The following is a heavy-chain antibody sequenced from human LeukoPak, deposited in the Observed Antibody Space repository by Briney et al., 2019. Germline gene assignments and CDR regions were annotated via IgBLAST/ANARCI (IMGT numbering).Heavy chain of an antibody. CDR3: AKGSVATKYYYYGMDV. CDR1: GFTFSSYS. Sequence: GGSLRLSCAASGFTFSSYSMNWVRQAPGKGLEWVSYISSSSSTTYYADSVKGRFTISRDNSKNTLYLQMNSLRAEDTAVYYCAKGSVATKYYYYGMDVWGQGTTVTVSS. J-gene: IGHJ6*02. D-gene: IGHD5-12*01. CDR2: ISSSSSTT. V-gene: IGHV3-48*01.